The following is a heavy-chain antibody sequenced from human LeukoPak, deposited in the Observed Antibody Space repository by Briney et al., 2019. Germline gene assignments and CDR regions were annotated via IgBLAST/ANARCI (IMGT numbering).Heavy chain of an antibody. Sequence: PGGSLRLSCAASGFTVSSNYMSWVRRAPGKGLEWVSVIYSGGSTYYADSVKGRFTISRDNSKNTLYLQMNSLRAEDTAVYYCARAEMLLNWFDPWGQGTLVTVSS. J-gene: IGHJ5*02. V-gene: IGHV3-53*01. CDR2: IYSGGST. D-gene: IGHD2-15*01. CDR1: GFTVSSNY. CDR3: ARAEMLLNWFDP.